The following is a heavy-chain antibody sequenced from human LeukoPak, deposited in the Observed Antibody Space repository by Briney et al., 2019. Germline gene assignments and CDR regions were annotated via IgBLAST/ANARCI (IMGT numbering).Heavy chain of an antibody. Sequence: GGSLRLSCAASGFSFSSYGMHWVRQAPGKGLDWVAFIRYDGGNKFYADSVKGRFTISRDNSKNTLYLQMNSLRVEDTAVYYCAKGLGSGYQFDYWGQGTLVTVSS. V-gene: IGHV3-30*02. J-gene: IGHJ4*02. CDR1: GFSFSSYG. CDR2: IRYDGGNK. D-gene: IGHD3-22*01. CDR3: AKGLGSGYQFDY.